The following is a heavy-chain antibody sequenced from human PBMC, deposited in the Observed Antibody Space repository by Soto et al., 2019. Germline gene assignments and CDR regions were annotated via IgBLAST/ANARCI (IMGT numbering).Heavy chain of an antibody. D-gene: IGHD2-2*01. CDR3: ASGMSTN. CDR2: MNPNSGHT. J-gene: IGHJ4*02. CDR1: GYTFTSHD. Sequence: QVQLVQSGAEMNKPGASVKVSCKASGYTFTSHDINWMRQTTGQGLEWMGWMNPNSGHTNYAQKFQGRVTMTRDTSISTAYMELTNLRSEDTAIYYCASGMSTNWGQGTLVTVSS. V-gene: IGHV1-8*01.